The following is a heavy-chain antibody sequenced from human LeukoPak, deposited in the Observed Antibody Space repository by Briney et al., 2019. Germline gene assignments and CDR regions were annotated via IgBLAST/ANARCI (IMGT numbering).Heavy chain of an antibody. CDR1: GFNFSSYW. J-gene: IGHJ4*02. CDR3: ARVGYCSSTSCYTNQYYFDY. Sequence: PGGSLRLSCAASGFNFSSYWMSWVRQAPGKGLEWVANIKQDGSEKYYVDSVKGRFTISRDNAKNSLYLQMNSLRAEDTAVYYCARVGYCSSTSCYTNQYYFDYWGQGTLVTVSS. CDR2: IKQDGSEK. D-gene: IGHD2-2*02. V-gene: IGHV3-7*01.